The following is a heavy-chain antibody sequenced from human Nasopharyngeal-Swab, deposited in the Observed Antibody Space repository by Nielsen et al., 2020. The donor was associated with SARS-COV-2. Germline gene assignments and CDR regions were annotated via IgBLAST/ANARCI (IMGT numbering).Heavy chain of an antibody. D-gene: IGHD3-10*01. CDR3: ARWRAPLVRGVIFGREGTRFGFDV. CDR1: GGSFSGYY. CDR2: INHSGST. J-gene: IGHJ3*01. Sequence: GSLRLSCAVYGGSFSGYYWSWIRQPPGKGLEWIGEINHSGSTNYNPSLKSRVPSAGDPSQPQFSLPLSSLPASDPAVSYCARWRAPLVRGVIFGREGTRFGFDVWGQGTMVTVSS. V-gene: IGHV4-34*01.